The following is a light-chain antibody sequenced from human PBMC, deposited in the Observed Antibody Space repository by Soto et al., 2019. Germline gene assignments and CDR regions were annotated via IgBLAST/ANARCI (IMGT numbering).Light chain of an antibody. Sequence: EIVLTQSPGTLSLSPGERATLSCRASQSVSSSYLAWYQQKPGQAPRLLIYGASSRATGIPDRFSGSGSGTDFTLTISRLEPEGFAVYYCQQYGSSPWTVGQGTKLEI. CDR1: QSVSSSY. CDR2: GAS. CDR3: QQYGSSPWT. V-gene: IGKV3-20*01. J-gene: IGKJ1*01.